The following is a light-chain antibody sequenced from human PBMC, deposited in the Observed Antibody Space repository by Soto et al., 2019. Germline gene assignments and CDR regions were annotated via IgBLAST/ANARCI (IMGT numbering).Light chain of an antibody. CDR1: NIGSKS. CDR2: YEI. J-gene: IGLJ2*01. Sequence: SYELTQPPSVSVAPGQTASITWGGNNIGSKSVHWYQQKSGQAPVLVIYYEIDRPSGIPERFSGSNFGNTATLTISRVEAGDEANYYCHVWDSDRDHPVFGGGTKLTVL. V-gene: IGLV3-21*04. CDR3: HVWDSDRDHPV.